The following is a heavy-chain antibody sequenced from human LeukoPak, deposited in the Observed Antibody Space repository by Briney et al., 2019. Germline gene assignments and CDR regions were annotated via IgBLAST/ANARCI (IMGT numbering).Heavy chain of an antibody. J-gene: IGHJ4*02. Sequence: PSETLSPTCTVSGGSISSYYWSWIRQPPGKGLEWIGYIYYSGSTYYNPSLKSRVTISVDTSKNQFSLKLSSVTAADTAVYYCARYYDFWSGYFDYWGQGTLVTVSS. V-gene: IGHV4-59*12. CDR2: IYYSGST. CDR3: ARYYDFWSGYFDY. CDR1: GGSISSYY. D-gene: IGHD3-3*01.